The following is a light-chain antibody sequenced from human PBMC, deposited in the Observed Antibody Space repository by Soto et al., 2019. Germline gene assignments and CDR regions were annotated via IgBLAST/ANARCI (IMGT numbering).Light chain of an antibody. CDR3: QHTYNTPFT. CDR2: AAS. CDR1: QSISRY. Sequence: DIQMTQAPSSLSASVGDTVTITCRASQSISRYVNWYQQKPRKAPRLLIFAASSLQGGVPSRFSGSGSGTDFTLTISSLQPEDFATYYCQHTYNTPFTFGPGTKVDIK. V-gene: IGKV1-39*01. J-gene: IGKJ3*01.